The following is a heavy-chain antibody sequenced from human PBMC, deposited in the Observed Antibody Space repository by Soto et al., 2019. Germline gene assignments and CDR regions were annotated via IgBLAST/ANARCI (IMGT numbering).Heavy chain of an antibody. CDR2: LSYDGGIE. J-gene: IGHJ4*01. V-gene: IGHV3-30-3*01. CDR1: GFTFNTYS. D-gene: IGHD1-7*01. Sequence: GGSLRLSCAASGFTFNTYSLHWVRQSPGKGLEWVAVLSYDGGIEYYADSVKGRFTISRDNSKNTLYLQMNGLRAEDTAVYYCARDKRDWNYPLYSFDYWGHGSLVTVSS. CDR3: ARDKRDWNYPLYSFDY.